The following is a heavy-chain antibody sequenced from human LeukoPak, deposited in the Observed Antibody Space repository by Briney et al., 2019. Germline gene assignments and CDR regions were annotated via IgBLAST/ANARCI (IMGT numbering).Heavy chain of an antibody. CDR2: IYSGGST. V-gene: IGHV3-53*01. D-gene: IGHD6-13*01. Sequence: PGGSLRLSCAASGFTVSNNYMTWVRQAPGKGLEWVSVIYSGGSTYYADSVKGRFTISRDNSKNTLYLQMNSLRAEDTAVYYCAKDPLAAAGIFDYWGQGTLVTVSS. CDR1: GFTVSNNY. CDR3: AKDPLAAAGIFDY. J-gene: IGHJ4*02.